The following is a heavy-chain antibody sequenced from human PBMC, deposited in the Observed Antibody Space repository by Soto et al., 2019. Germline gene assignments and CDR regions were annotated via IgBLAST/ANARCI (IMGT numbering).Heavy chain of an antibody. CDR2: ISTTSSDI. Sequence: EEQLVESGGGLIKPGGSLRLSCVVSGFTFSDYTLNWVRQAPGRGLEWVSSISTTSSDIYYADSVKGRFTISRDNAKNSLYLQMDSLTAAPTAFYYCTRGASTAHNPLYFYYYMDVWGKGTTVTFSS. CDR3: TRGASTAHNPLYFYYYMDV. J-gene: IGHJ6*03. V-gene: IGHV3-21*01. CDR1: GFTFSDYT. D-gene: IGHD2-15*01.